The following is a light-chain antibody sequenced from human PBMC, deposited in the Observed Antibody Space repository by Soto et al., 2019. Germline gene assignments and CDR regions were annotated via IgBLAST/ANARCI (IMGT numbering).Light chain of an antibody. CDR2: EVT. CDR3: SSYAGSNNLL. J-gene: IGLJ2*01. Sequence: QSVLTQPPSASGSPGQSVTISCTGTSSDVGGYNYVSWYQQHPGTAPKLMIYEVTKRPSGVPDRFSGSKSGNTASLTVSGLQAEDEADYYCSSYAGSNNLLFGGGTKLTVL. V-gene: IGLV2-8*01. CDR1: SSDVGGYNY.